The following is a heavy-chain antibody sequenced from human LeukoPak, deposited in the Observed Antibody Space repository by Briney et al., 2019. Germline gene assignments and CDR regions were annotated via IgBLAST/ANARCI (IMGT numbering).Heavy chain of an antibody. CDR1: GFTSYSDY. V-gene: IGHV3-7*01. CDR3: ATGRATNKY. D-gene: IGHD1-26*01. CDR2: LKKDGSER. J-gene: IGHJ4*02. Sequence: PGGSLRLSCAVSGFTSYSDYMSWVRQAQGRGLEWVASLKKDGSERTYVDSVKGRFSITRDSANYSLYLQMNGLGAEDTAVYYCATGRATNKYWGQGVLVTVSS.